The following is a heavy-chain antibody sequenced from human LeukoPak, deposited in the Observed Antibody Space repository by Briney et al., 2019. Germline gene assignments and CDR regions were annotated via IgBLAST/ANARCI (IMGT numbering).Heavy chain of an antibody. Sequence: GGSLRLSCAASGFTFSSYWMNWARQAPGKGLEWVAYIKKTGSETYYVDSVKGRFTITRDNTRNSLFLQMYSLRAEDTAVYFCAREDGYCSGGNCYSYFDSWGQGTLVTVSS. CDR3: AREDGYCSGGNCYSYFDS. CDR2: IKKTGSET. D-gene: IGHD2-15*01. V-gene: IGHV3-7*01. J-gene: IGHJ4*02. CDR1: GFTFSSYW.